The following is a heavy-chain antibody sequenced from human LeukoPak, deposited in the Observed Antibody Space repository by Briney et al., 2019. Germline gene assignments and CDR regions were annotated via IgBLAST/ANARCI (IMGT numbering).Heavy chain of an antibody. CDR2: IFYSGNT. CDR3: AQESVAGTYFDS. J-gene: IGHJ4*02. Sequence: SETLSLTCTVSGGSISSSSYYWGWIRQPPGKGLEWIGSIFYSGNTYYNPSLKSRVTISVDTSKSQFSLRLSSVTAADTAVYYCAQESVAGTYFDSWGQGTLVTASS. D-gene: IGHD6-19*01. V-gene: IGHV4-39*01. CDR1: GGSISSSSYY.